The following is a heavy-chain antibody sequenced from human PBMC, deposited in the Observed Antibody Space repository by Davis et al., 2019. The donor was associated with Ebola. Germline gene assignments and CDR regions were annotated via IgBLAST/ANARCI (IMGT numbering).Heavy chain of an antibody. Sequence: SVKVSCKASGGTFSSYAISWVRQAPGQGLEWMGGIIPIFGTANYAQKFQGRVTITADESTSTAYMELSSLRSEDTAVYYCARGDVLRSRTIARYYYMDVWGKGTTVTVSS. D-gene: IGHD2-8*01. CDR1: GGTFSSYA. CDR3: ARGDVLRSRTIARYYYMDV. V-gene: IGHV1-69*13. CDR2: IIPIFGTA. J-gene: IGHJ6*03.